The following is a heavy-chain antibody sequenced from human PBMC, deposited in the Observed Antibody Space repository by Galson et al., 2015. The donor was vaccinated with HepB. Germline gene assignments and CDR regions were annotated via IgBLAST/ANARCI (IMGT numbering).Heavy chain of an antibody. CDR3: ARDYSLEYYDSSGYPTKDY. CDR2: ISAYNGNT. D-gene: IGHD3-22*01. Sequence: SVKVSCKASGYTFTSYGISWVRQAPGQGLEWMGWISAYNGNTNYAQKLQGRVTMTTDTSTSTAYMELRSLRSDDTAVYYCARDYSLEYYDSSGYPTKDYWGQGTLVTVSS. CDR1: GYTFTSYG. V-gene: IGHV1-18*04. J-gene: IGHJ4*02.